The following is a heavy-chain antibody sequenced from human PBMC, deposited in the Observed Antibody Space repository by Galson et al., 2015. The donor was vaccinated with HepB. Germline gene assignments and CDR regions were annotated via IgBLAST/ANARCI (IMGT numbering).Heavy chain of an antibody. CDR1: GFTFNNYA. CDR2: TSYDGSNE. Sequence: SLRLSCAASGFTFNNYAIHWVRQAPGKGLEWVAATSYDGSNEYYADSVRGRFTISRDNSKNILFLEMNGLGPEDTAVYFCAIPESKWELLSYFDYWGQGTVVSVSS. J-gene: IGHJ4*02. V-gene: IGHV3-30*04. D-gene: IGHD1-26*01. CDR3: AIPESKWELLSYFDY.